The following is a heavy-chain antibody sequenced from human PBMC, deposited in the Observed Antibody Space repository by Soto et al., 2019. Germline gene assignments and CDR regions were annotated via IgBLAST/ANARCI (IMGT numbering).Heavy chain of an antibody. CDR1: GFTFSSYA. V-gene: IGHV3-48*02. J-gene: IGHJ4*02. Sequence: EVQLLESGGGLVQPGGSLRLSCAASGFTFSSYAMSWVRQAPGKGLEWVSAISSSSSTIYYADSVKGRFTISRDNAKNSLYLQMNSLRDEDTAVYYCARDGSLYYGSGPGNVFDYWGQGTLVTVSS. CDR3: ARDGSLYYGSGPGNVFDY. D-gene: IGHD3-10*01. CDR2: ISSSSSTI.